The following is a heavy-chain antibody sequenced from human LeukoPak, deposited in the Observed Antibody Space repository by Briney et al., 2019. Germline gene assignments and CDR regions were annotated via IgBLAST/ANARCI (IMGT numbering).Heavy chain of an antibody. Sequence: GGSLRLSCTASGFPFSSYAIYWVRQAPGKGLVWVARVHGDGYSISYADSVRGRFTISRDNAKDTLYLHMNSLRPEDTAVCYCATAQVAAPTDFWGQGTRVTVSS. CDR1: GFPFSSYA. V-gene: IGHV3-74*01. CDR2: VHGDGYSI. D-gene: IGHD1-26*01. J-gene: IGHJ4*02. CDR3: ATAQVAAPTDF.